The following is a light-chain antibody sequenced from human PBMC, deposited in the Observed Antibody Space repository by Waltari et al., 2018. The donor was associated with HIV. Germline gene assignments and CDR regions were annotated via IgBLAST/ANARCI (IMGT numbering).Light chain of an antibody. CDR1: SRDVGGYNY. J-gene: IGLJ1*01. V-gene: IGLV2-14*03. CDR2: DVT. Sequence: QSALTQPASVSGSPGQSITIPCTGTSRDVGGYNYVSCYQQYPGKAPKLIIYDVTNRPSGVSNRFSGSKSGNTASLTISGLQAEDEADYYCCSYTSSITGRVFGTGTKVTVL. CDR3: CSYTSSITGRV.